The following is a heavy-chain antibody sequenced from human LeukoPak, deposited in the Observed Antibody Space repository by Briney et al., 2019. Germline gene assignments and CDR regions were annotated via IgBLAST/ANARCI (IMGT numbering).Heavy chain of an antibody. CDR3: TTLAYDFWSGLYDY. J-gene: IGHJ4*02. D-gene: IGHD3-3*01. CDR1: GFTFSNAW. CDR2: IKSKTDGGTT. V-gene: IGHV3-15*07. Sequence: GGSLRLSCAASGFTFSNAWMNWVRQAPGKGLEWVGRIKSKTDGGTTDYAAPVKGIFTISRDDSKNTLYLQMNSLKTEDTAVYYCTTLAYDFWSGLYDYWGQGTLVTVSS.